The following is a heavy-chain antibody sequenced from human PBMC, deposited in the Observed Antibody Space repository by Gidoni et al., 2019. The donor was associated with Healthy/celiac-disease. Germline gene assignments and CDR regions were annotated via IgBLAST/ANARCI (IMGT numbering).Heavy chain of an antibody. CDR1: GYTFTGYY. V-gene: IGHV1-2*04. D-gene: IGHD5-12*01. J-gene: IGHJ4*02. Sequence: QVQLVQSGAEVKKPGASVTDSCKASGYTFTGYYMHWVRQAPGQGLEWMGWINPNSVGTNYAQKFQGWVTMTRDTSISTAYMELSRLRSDDTAVYYCAREDGDGYNDYWGQGTLVTVSS. CDR3: AREDGDGYNDY. CDR2: INPNSVGT.